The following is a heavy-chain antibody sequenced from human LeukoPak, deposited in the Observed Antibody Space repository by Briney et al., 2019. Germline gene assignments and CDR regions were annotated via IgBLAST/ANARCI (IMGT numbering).Heavy chain of an antibody. J-gene: IGHJ4*02. CDR3: ARDIATMIVVVNPGHPLGYFDY. V-gene: IGHV4-39*07. CDR2: IYYSGST. Sequence: SETLCLTCTVSGGSISSSSYYWGWIRQPPGKGLEWIGSIYYSGSTYYNPSLKSRVTISVDTSKNQFSLKLGSVTAADTAVYYCARDIATMIVVVNPGHPLGYFDYWGQGTLVTVSS. D-gene: IGHD3-22*01. CDR1: GGSISSSSYY.